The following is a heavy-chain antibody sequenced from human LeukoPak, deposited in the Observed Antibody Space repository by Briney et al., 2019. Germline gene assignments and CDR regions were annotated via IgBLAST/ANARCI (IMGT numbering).Heavy chain of an antibody. V-gene: IGHV3-7*01. CDR2: INEDGSAQ. CDR3: ARDQSGYDFGFDY. J-gene: IGHJ4*02. CDR1: GFTFSRSW. D-gene: IGHD5-12*01. Sequence: PGGSLRLSCADSGFTFSRSWMTWVRQAPGKGLEWVANINEDGSAQYYVDSVKGRFTISRDNSENTLYLQMNSLRAEDTAMYYCARDQSGYDFGFDYWGQGTLVTVSS.